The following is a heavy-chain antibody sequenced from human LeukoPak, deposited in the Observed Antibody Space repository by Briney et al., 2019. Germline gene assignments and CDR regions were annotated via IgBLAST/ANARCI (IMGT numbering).Heavy chain of an antibody. D-gene: IGHD1-1*01. V-gene: IGHV3-7*05. CDR2: IKQDGSGE. CDR3: AKGYSSYANWFDP. Sequence: PGGSLRLPCAASGFTFSNSWMIGVRQAPGKALRWVASIKQDGSGEYYVGSVRGRFTISRDNAKSSLYLQMNSLRVEDTAIYYCAKGYSSYANWFDPWGQGALVTVSS. J-gene: IGHJ5*02. CDR1: GFTFSNSW.